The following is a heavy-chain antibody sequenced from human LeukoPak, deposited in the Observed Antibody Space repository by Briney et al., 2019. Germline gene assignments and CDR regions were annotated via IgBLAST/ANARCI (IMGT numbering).Heavy chain of an antibody. CDR1: GGSFRGYY. Sequence: PSETLSLTCAVYGGSFRGYYWSWIRQPPGKGLEWIGEINHSGSTNYNPSLKSRVTISVDTSKNQFSLKLSSVTAADTAVYYCARGSDGGRSGIATNYFDYWGQGTLVTVSS. CDR2: INHSGST. D-gene: IGHD6-13*01. CDR3: ARGSDGGRSGIATNYFDY. V-gene: IGHV4-34*01. J-gene: IGHJ4*02.